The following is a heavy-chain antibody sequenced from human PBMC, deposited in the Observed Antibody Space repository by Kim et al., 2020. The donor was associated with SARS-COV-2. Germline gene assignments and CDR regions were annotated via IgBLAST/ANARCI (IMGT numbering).Heavy chain of an antibody. J-gene: IGHJ4*02. CDR3: ARELSWSGRDY. CDR2: IKPDGSEK. D-gene: IGHD3-3*01. V-gene: IGHV3-7*03. CDR1: GFTFRKNW. Sequence: GGSLRLSCAASGFTFRKNWMSWVRQAPGKGLEWVANIKPDGSEKNYVDSVKGRFTISIDNAKNSLYLQMNSLTLEDTAVYYCARELSWSGRDYWGQGTLVTVSS.